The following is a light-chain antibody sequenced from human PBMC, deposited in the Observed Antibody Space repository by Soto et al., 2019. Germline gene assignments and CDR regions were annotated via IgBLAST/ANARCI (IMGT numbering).Light chain of an antibody. CDR3: QVWDSSTGGE. V-gene: IGLV3-9*01. CDR1: NIASEN. Sequence: SYELTQPLSVSVALGQTARITCVGNNIASENVHWYQQKPGQAPVLVIYRERNRPSAIPERFSGSNSGNTATLTISRAQAGDEADYYCQVWDSSTGGEFGGGTKVTVL. CDR2: RER. J-gene: IGLJ2*01.